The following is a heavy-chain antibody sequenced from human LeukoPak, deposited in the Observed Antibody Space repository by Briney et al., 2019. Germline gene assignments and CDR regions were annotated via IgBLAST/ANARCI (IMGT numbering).Heavy chain of an antibody. J-gene: IGHJ4*02. CDR2: ISYDGSNK. D-gene: IGHD3-10*01. CDR1: GFTFSSYA. Sequence: PGRSLRLSRAASGFTFSSYAMHWVRQAPGKGLEWVAVISYDGSNKYYADSVKGRFTISRDNSKNTLYLQMNSLRAEDTAVYYCARVPKEGNTMVPLLYWGQGTLVTVSS. CDR3: ARVPKEGNTMVPLLY. V-gene: IGHV3-30-3*01.